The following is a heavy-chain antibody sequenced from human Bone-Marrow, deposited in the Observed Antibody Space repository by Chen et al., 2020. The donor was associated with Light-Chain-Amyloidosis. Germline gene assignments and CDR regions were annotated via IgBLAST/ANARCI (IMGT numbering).Heavy chain of an antibody. CDR3: AREGNDYYVDY. Sequence: EVQLVESGGGLIQPGGSLRLSCAASGFTVSSNYMSWVRQAPGKGLEWVSVLYSGGKKYYADSVKGRFTISRDNSKNTLYLQMNSLRAEDTAVYYCAREGNDYYVDYWGQGTLVTVSS. CDR1: GFTVSSNY. V-gene: IGHV3-53*01. D-gene: IGHD1-1*01. CDR2: LYSGGKK. J-gene: IGHJ4*02.